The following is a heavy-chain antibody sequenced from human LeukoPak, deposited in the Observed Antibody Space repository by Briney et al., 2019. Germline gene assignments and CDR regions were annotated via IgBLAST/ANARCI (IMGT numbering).Heavy chain of an antibody. Sequence: SETLSLTCAVYGGSFSGYYWSRIRQPPGKGLEWIGEINHSGSTNYNPSPKSRVTISVDTSKNQFSLKLSSVTAADTAVYYCARGSYYSGSYYPRGRGMDVWGQGTTVTVSS. CDR1: GGSFSGYY. J-gene: IGHJ6*02. V-gene: IGHV4-34*01. D-gene: IGHD1-26*01. CDR2: INHSGST. CDR3: ARGSYYSGSYYPRGRGMDV.